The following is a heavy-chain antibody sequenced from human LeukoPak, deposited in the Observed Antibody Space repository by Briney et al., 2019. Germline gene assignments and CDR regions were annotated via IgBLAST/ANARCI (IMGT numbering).Heavy chain of an antibody. CDR2: ISSSSSTI. D-gene: IGHD1-26*01. CDR3: ASGEWESPRGFDY. J-gene: IGHJ4*02. CDR1: GFTFSSYS. Sequence: GGSLRLSCAASGFTFSSYSMNWVRQAPGKGLEWVSYISSSSSTIYYADSVKGRFTISRDNAKNSLYPQMNSLRAEDTAVYYCASGEWESPRGFDYWGQGTLVTVSS. V-gene: IGHV3-48*04.